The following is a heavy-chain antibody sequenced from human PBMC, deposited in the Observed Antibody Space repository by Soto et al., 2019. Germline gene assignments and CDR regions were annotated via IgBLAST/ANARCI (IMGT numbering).Heavy chain of an antibody. D-gene: IGHD5-18*01. V-gene: IGHV1-58*01. Sequence: TSVKGSCNPSGLSFGNSAVHWVRQARGQRLEWMGWILVASGGTNYAENFEERVTIARDMSTITAYMELSSLRSEDTAVYFCGASESRRYNKAPNDFDMCGQGTLGTVS. J-gene: IGHJ3*02. CDR1: GLSFGNSA. CDR3: GASESRRYNKAPNDFDM. CDR2: ILVASGGT.